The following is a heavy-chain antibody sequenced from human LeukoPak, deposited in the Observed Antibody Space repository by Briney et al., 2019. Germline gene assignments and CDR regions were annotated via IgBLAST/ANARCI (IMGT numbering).Heavy chain of an antibody. CDR3: ARGDDSSGYFPDAFDI. V-gene: IGHV1-18*03. CDR2: ISAYNGNT. CDR1: GYTFTSYG. J-gene: IGHJ3*02. D-gene: IGHD3-22*01. Sequence: GASVKVSCKASGYTFTSYGISWVRQAPGQGLEWMGWISAYNGNTNYAQKLQGRVTMTTDTSTSTAYMELRSLRSDDMAVYYCARGDDSSGYFPDAFDIWGQGTMVTVSS.